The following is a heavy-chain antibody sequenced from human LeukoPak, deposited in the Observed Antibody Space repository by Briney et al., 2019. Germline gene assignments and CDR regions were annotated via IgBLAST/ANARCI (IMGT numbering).Heavy chain of an antibody. CDR2: ISAYNGNT. CDR1: GYTFTSYG. J-gene: IGHJ6*03. V-gene: IGHV1-18*01. Sequence: ASVKVSCKASGYTFTSYGISWERQAPGQGLEWMGWISAYNGNTNYAQKLQGRVTMTTDTSTSTAYMELRSLRSDDTAVYYCARGSGGSTTNYYYYYMDVWGKGTTVTISS. D-gene: IGHD2/OR15-2a*01. CDR3: ARGSGGSTTNYYYYYMDV.